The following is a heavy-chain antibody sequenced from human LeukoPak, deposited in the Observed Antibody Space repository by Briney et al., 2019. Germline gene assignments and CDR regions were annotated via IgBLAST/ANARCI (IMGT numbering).Heavy chain of an antibody. Sequence: GGSLRLSCAASGFTFSSYAMSWVRQAPGKGLEWVSAISGSGGSTYYADSVKGWFTISRDNSKNTLYLQMNSLRAEDTAVYYCAKTPFYIRYPSPDFGDYWARGPLVTVS. CDR2: ISGSGGST. CDR3: AKTPFYIRYPSPDFGDY. CDR1: GFTFSSYA. D-gene: IGHD3-3*01. V-gene: IGHV3-23*01. J-gene: IGHJ4*02.